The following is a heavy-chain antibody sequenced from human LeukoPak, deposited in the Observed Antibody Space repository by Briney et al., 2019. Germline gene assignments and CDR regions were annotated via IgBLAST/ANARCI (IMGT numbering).Heavy chain of an antibody. Sequence: SETLSLTCAVYGGSLSGYSWSWIRQPPGKGLEWIGELNHSGSTNYNPSPKSRVTISVDTSKNQFSLKLSSVTAADSAFYYCARVPGRPAAVFDYWGQGTLVTVSS. CDR2: LNHSGST. D-gene: IGHD2-2*01. J-gene: IGHJ4*02. V-gene: IGHV4-34*01. CDR3: ARVPGRPAAVFDY. CDR1: GGSLSGYS.